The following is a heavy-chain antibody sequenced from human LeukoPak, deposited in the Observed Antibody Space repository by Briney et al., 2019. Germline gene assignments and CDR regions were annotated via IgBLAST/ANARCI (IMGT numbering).Heavy chain of an antibody. CDR1: GFTFSSYS. V-gene: IGHV3-48*02. J-gene: IGHJ4*02. CDR3: ARYGSGTSYITNYFDY. Sequence: GGSLRLSCAASGFTFSSYSMNWVRQAPGKGLEWVSYISSDSRTIYYADSVKGRFTISRDNAKDSLYLQMKSLRDEDTAVYYCARYGSGTSYITNYFDYWGQGTLVTVSS. D-gene: IGHD3-10*01. CDR2: ISSDSRTI.